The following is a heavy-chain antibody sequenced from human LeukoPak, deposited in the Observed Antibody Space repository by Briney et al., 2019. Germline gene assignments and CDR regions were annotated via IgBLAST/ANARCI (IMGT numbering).Heavy chain of an antibody. D-gene: IGHD2-21*01. CDR3: AKAQVTYCSGGDCYSGGDY. Sequence: GGSLRLSCAASGFTFNNYDIHWVRQAPGKGLEWVASISYEGSNYFYADSVKGRFTIARDNSKDTLFLQMNSLRPEDTAVYYCAKAQVTYCSGGDCYSGGDYWGQGTLLTVSS. J-gene: IGHJ4*02. CDR1: GFTFNNYD. V-gene: IGHV3-30*02. CDR2: ISYEGSNY.